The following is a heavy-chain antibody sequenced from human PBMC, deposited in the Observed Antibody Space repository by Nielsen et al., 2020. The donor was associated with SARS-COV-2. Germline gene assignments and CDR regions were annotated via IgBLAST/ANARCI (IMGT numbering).Heavy chain of an antibody. CDR1: GFTFSSYA. CDR2: INSHGGST. J-gene: IGHJ4*02. Sequence: GGSLRLSCSASGFTFSSYAIHWVRQAPGKGLEHVSGINSHGGSTFYTNSVRGRFTISRDNSKNTLYLQMSSLRAEDTAVYYCARDRGDGYNSGVDYWGQGTLVTVSS. D-gene: IGHD5-24*01. V-gene: IGHV3-64D*09. CDR3: ARDRGDGYNSGVDY.